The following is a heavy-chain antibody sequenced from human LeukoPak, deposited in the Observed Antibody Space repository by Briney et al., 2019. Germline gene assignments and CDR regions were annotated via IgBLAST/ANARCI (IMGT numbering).Heavy chain of an antibody. CDR1: GGSISSSSYY. V-gene: IGHV4-61*02. D-gene: IGHD3-3*01. CDR2: IYASGST. Sequence: SETLSLTCTVSGGSISSSSYYWSWIRQPAGKGLEWIGRIYASGSTNYNPSLKSRVTISVDTSKNQFSLKLSSVTAADTAAYYCAREARVWSSFDIWGQGTMVTVSS. CDR3: AREARVWSSFDI. J-gene: IGHJ3*02.